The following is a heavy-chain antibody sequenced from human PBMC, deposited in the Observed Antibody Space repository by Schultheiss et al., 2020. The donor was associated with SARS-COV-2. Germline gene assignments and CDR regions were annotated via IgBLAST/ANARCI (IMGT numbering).Heavy chain of an antibody. CDR1: GFTFSSYA. V-gene: IGHV3-23*01. J-gene: IGHJ6*02. D-gene: IGHD1-26*01. CDR2: IGTAGDP. CDR3: AREKYSGSYYYYGMDV. Sequence: GGSLRLSCAASGFTFSSYAMSWVRQAPGKGLEWVSAIGTAGDPYYPGSVKGRFTISRDNSKNTLYLQMNSLRAEDTAVYYCAREKYSGSYYYYGMDVWGQGTTVTVSS.